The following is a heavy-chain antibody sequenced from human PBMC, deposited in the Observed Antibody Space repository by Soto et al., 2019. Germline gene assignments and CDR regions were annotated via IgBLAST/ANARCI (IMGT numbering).Heavy chain of an antibody. V-gene: IGHV3-15*07. CDR3: ATAPGYWGSAPLDY. J-gene: IGHJ4*02. D-gene: IGHD7-27*01. Sequence: EVQLVESGGGLVKPGGSLRLSCAASGLTFSDAWMNWLRQVPGKGLEWVARIRSQTDGGTTDYTAPVNGRFTISRDDSKNTLYLQMNSLKTEDTAIYYCATAPGYWGSAPLDYWGQGTLVTVSS. CDR1: GLTFSDAW. CDR2: IRSQTDGGTT.